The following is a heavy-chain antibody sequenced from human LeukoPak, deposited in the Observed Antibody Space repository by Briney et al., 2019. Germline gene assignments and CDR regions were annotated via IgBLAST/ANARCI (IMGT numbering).Heavy chain of an antibody. D-gene: IGHD3-22*01. CDR3: ARVTMEYYYDSSGYYYPDY. CDR2: IYYSGST. Sequence: SETLSLTCTVSGGSISSGGYYWSWIRQHPGKGLQWIGYIYYSGSTYYNPSLKSRVTISVDTSTNQFSLKLSSVTAADTAVYYCARVTMEYYYDSSGYYYPDYWGQGTLVTVSS. J-gene: IGHJ4*02. V-gene: IGHV4-31*03. CDR1: GGSISSGGYY.